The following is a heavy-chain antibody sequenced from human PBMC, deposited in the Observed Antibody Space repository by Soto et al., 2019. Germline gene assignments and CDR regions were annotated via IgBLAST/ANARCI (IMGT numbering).Heavy chain of an antibody. J-gene: IGHJ2*01. Sequence: QLQLQESGPGLVKPSETLSLTCTVSGGSISSSSYYWGWIRQPPGKGLEWIGSIYYSGSTYYNPSLKSRVTISEDTSKNQFSLKLSSVTAADPDVYYCARLVDPRRRPPYCSGGSCLNFYWYFDLWGRGSLVTVAS. D-gene: IGHD2-15*01. CDR2: IYYSGST. V-gene: IGHV4-39*01. CDR3: ARLVDPRRRPPYCSGGSCLNFYWYFDL. CDR1: GGSISSSSYY.